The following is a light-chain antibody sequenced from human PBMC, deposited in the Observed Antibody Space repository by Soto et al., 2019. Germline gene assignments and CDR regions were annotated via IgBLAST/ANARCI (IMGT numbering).Light chain of an antibody. V-gene: IGKV3-20*01. Sequence: EIVLTHSPATLSLSQGDRASLSXRASHGVSRYLSWYPQTAGXAPRLLXXGASSRATGIPDRFTGSGSGTDFTLTISRLEREDFAGYYCQQYGSSPRLSFGGGTKVDI. CDR3: QQYGSSPRLS. J-gene: IGKJ4*01. CDR1: HGVSRY. CDR2: GAS.